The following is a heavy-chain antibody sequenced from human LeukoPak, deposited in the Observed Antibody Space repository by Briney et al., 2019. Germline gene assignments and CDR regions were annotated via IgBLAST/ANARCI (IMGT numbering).Heavy chain of an antibody. CDR2: ISSSSSTI. CDR3: ARGVYYYDSSGSRDFDY. CDR1: GFTFSSYS. Sequence: PGGSLRLSCAASGFTFSSYSMNWVRQAPGKGLKWVSYISSSSSTIYYADSVKGRFTISRDNAKNSLYLQMNSLRAEDTAVYHCARGVYYYDSSGSRDFDYWGQGTLVTVSS. V-gene: IGHV3-48*01. J-gene: IGHJ4*02. D-gene: IGHD3-22*01.